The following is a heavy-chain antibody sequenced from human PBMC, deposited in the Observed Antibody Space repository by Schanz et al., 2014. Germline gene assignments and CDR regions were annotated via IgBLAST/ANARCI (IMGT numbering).Heavy chain of an antibody. CDR2: TSNDGSFT. CDR1: GFTFSDYY. D-gene: IGHD4-17*01. CDR3: VRDTDYHFDY. Sequence: VHLVESGGGLVTPGGSLRLSCAASGFTFSDYYMSWIRQAPGKGLVWVSRTSNDGSFTTFADSVKGRFTISRDNAKNTLYLQMNSLRAEDTAVYYCVRDTDYHFDYWGQGTLVTVSS. V-gene: IGHV3-11*06. J-gene: IGHJ4*02.